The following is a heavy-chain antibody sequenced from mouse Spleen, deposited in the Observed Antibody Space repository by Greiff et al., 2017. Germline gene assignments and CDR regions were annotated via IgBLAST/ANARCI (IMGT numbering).Heavy chain of an antibody. Sequence: SPEKGLEWVAEIRNKANNHATYYAESVKGRFTISRDDSKSSVYLQMNSLRAEDTGIYYCTRRLLRAMDYWGQGTSVTVSS. D-gene: IGHD2-10*01. CDR3: TRRLLRAMDY. V-gene: IGHV6-6*01. CDR2: IRNKANNHAT. J-gene: IGHJ4*01.